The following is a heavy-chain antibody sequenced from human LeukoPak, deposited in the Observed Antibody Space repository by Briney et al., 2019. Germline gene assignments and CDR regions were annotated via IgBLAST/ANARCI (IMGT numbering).Heavy chain of an antibody. D-gene: IGHD5-24*01. CDR2: ISWDGGTT. CDR1: GFTFDDYA. Sequence: GGSLRLSCAASGFTFDDYAMHWVRQAPGKGLEWVSLISWDGGTTYYADSVKGRFTISRDNSKNSLYLQMNSLRVEDTALYYCAKGRDGYYWGQGTLVTVSS. J-gene: IGHJ4*02. V-gene: IGHV3-43D*03. CDR3: AKGRDGYY.